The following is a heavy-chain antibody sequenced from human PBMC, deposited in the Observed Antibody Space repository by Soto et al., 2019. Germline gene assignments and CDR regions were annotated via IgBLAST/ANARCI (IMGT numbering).Heavy chain of an antibody. V-gene: IGHV1-3*04. D-gene: IGHD3-3*01. CDR2: INTVSGNT. CDR3: ARDQYYDFWGGYYTGTPFDY. Sequence: ASVKFSCKASGYTFTSYDINWVRQAPGQRLEWMGWINTVSGNTMYSHKFQGRVTITRDTSASTTYMELSSLRSEDTAVYSCARDQYYDFWGGYYTGTPFDYWGQGTLVTVSS. J-gene: IGHJ4*02. CDR1: GYTFTSYD.